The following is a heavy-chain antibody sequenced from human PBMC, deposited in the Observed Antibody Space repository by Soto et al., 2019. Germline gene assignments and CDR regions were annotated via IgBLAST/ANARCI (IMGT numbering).Heavy chain of an antibody. V-gene: IGHV3-23*01. CDR3: AKIWFGELAPIEY. CDR2: ISGSGGRT. J-gene: IGHJ4*02. Sequence: VQLLESGGGLVQPGGSLRLSCAASGFTFSSYAMSWVRQAPGKGLEWVSGISGSGGRTFDADSVKGRFTISRDNSKNTLYLQMNSLRAEDTAVYYCAKIWFGELAPIEYWGQGTLVTVSS. D-gene: IGHD3-10*01. CDR1: GFTFSSYA.